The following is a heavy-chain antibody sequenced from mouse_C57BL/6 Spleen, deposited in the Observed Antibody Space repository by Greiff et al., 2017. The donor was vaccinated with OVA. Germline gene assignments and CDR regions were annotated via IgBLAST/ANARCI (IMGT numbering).Heavy chain of an antibody. V-gene: IGHV1-55*01. D-gene: IGHD2-5*01. CDR3: ARGPYYSNYDDV. CDR2: IYPGSGST. J-gene: IGHJ1*03. CDR1: GYTFTSYW. Sequence: VQLQQPGAELVKPGASVKMSCKASGYTFTSYWITWVKQRPGQGLEWIGDIYPGSGSTNYNEKFKSKATLTVDTSSSTAYMQLSSLTSEDSAVYYCARGPYYSNYDDVWGTGTTVTVSS.